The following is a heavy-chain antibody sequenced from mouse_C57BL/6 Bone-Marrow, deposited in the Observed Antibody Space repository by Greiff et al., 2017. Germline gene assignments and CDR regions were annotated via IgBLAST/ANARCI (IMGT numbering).Heavy chain of an antibody. J-gene: IGHJ2*01. CDR2: ISSGSSYT. CDR3: DSLKCYFDY. CDR1: GFTFSSYG. D-gene: IGHD6-2*01. V-gene: IGHV5-6*01. Sequence: EVNVVESGGDLVKPGGSLKLSCAASGFTFSSYGMSWVRQTPDKRLEWVATISSGSSYTYYPDSVKGRFTISRDNAKNTLYLQMSSLKSEDTSMYYCDSLKCYFDYWGQGTTLTVSS.